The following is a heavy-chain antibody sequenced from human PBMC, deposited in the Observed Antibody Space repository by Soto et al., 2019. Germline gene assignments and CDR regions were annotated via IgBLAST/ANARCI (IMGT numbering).Heavy chain of an antibody. J-gene: IGHJ4*02. CDR1: GFTFDDYA. Sequence: GGSLRLSCAASGFTFDDYAMHWVRQAPGKGPEWVSGISWNSGSIGYADSVKGRFTISRDNARNSLYLQMNSLRAEDTALYYCAKAGENWNYIRYYFDYWGQGTLVTVSS. CDR2: ISWNSGSI. D-gene: IGHD1-7*01. CDR3: AKAGENWNYIRYYFDY. V-gene: IGHV3-9*01.